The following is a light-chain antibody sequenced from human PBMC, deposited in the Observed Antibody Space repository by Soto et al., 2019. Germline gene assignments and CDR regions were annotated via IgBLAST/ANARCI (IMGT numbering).Light chain of an antibody. Sequence: EVVLTKSPGTLSLSPGERATLSCRASQSVSSSYLAWYQQKPGQAPRLLIYGTSSRATGIPDRFSGSGSGTDFTLTISRLELVYFSEDYRQQHVSSPSPLGQ. CDR1: QSVSSSY. J-gene: IGKJ1*01. V-gene: IGKV3-20*01. CDR2: GTS. CDR3: QQHVSSPSP.